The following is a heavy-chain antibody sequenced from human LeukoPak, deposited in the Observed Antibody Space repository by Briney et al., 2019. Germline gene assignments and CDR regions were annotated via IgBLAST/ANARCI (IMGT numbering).Heavy chain of an antibody. J-gene: IGHJ4*02. Sequence: GASVKVSCKASGYTFTGYYMHWVRQAPGQGLEWMGWISAYNGSTNYAQKPQGRVTMTTDTSTSTAYMELRSLRSDDTAVYYCARGILDSSGSGDYWGQGTLVTVSS. D-gene: IGHD3-22*01. V-gene: IGHV1-18*04. CDR3: ARGILDSSGSGDY. CDR1: GYTFTGYY. CDR2: ISAYNGST.